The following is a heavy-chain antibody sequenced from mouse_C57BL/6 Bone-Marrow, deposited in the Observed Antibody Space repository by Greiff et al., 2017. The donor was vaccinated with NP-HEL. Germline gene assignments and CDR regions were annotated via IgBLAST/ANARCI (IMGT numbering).Heavy chain of an antibody. CDR3: TRGYYAGFAY. J-gene: IGHJ3*01. CDR1: GYTFTDYE. V-gene: IGHV1-15*01. Sequence: QLQQSGAELVRPGASVTLSCKASGYTFTDYEMHWVKQTPVHGLEWIGAIDPETGGTAYNQKFKGKAILTADKSSSTAYMELRSLTSEDSAVYYCTRGYYAGFAYWGQGTLVTVSA. CDR2: IDPETGGT. D-gene: IGHD2-3*01.